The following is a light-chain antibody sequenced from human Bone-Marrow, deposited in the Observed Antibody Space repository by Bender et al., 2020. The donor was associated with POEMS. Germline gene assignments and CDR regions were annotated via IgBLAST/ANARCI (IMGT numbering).Light chain of an antibody. CDR3: CSYAGSNTLL. Sequence: QSALTQPASVSGSPGQSITISCTGTSGDVGSFNLVSWYQQHPGKAPKLMIYDVSKRPSGVSKRFSGSKSGNTASLTISGLQVEDEADYYCCSYAGSNTLLFGGGTKLTVL. J-gene: IGLJ2*01. CDR2: DVS. CDR1: SGDVGSFNL. V-gene: IGLV2-23*02.